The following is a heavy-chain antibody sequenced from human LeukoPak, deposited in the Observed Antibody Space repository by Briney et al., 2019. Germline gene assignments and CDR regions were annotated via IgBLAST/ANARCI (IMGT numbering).Heavy chain of an antibody. CDR1: GFTVSSNY. Sequence: GGPLRLSCAASGFTVSSNYMSWVRQAPRKGLEWVSLIYSGGSTHYADSVKGRFTISRDNSKNTLYLQMNSLRAEDTAVYYCARGGDSSYYGDYWGQGTLVTVSS. CDR3: ARGGDSSYYGDY. D-gene: IGHD3-22*01. V-gene: IGHV3-66*01. J-gene: IGHJ4*02. CDR2: IYSGGST.